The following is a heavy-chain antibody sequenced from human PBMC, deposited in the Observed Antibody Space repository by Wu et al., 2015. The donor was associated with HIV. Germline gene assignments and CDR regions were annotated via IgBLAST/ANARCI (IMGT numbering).Heavy chain of an antibody. D-gene: IGHD2/OR15-2a*01. Sequence: QVQLVQSGAEVKKPGASVKVSCKASGYTFTGYYMHWVRQAPGQGLEWMGWINPNSGGTNYAQKFQGRVTMTRDTSISTAYMELSRLRSDDTAVYYCARDLFLTMPTLQNWFDPWGQGTLVTVSS. V-gene: IGHV1-2*02. CDR1: GYTFTGYY. CDR2: INPNSGGT. CDR3: ARDLFLTMPTLQNWFDP. J-gene: IGHJ5*02.